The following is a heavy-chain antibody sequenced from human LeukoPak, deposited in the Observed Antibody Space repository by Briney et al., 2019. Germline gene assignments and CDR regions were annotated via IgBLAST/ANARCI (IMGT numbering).Heavy chain of an antibody. D-gene: IGHD3-10*01. Sequence: PGGSLRLSCAASGFTFSSYAMSWVRQAPGKGLEWVSAISGSGGSTYYADSVKGRFTISRDNSKNTLYLQMNSLRAEDTAVYYCAKGGTYYYGSGSDCWAQGTLVTVSS. CDR2: ISGSGGST. CDR1: GFTFSSYA. J-gene: IGHJ4*02. CDR3: AKGGTYYYGSGSDC. V-gene: IGHV3-23*01.